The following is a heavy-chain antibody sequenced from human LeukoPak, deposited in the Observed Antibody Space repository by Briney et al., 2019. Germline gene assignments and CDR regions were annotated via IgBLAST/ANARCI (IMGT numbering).Heavy chain of an antibody. Sequence: SVKVSCKASGGTFSSYAISWVRQAPGQGLEWMGGIIPIFGTANYAQKFQGRVTITADESTSTAYMELSSLRSEDTAVYYCASPGTYYDFWSGYYLNYWGQGTLVTVSP. D-gene: IGHD3-3*01. J-gene: IGHJ4*02. CDR2: IIPIFGTA. CDR3: ASPGTYYDFWSGYYLNY. V-gene: IGHV1-69*13. CDR1: GGTFSSYA.